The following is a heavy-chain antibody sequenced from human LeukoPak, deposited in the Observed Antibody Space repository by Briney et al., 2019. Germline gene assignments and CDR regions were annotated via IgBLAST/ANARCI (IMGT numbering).Heavy chain of an antibody. Sequence: SGTLSLTCAVYGGSFSGYYWSWIRRPPGKGLEWIGDINHSGSTNYNPSLKSRVTISVDTSKNQFSLKLSSVTAADTAVYYCARAPGAEAIDYWGQGTLVTVSS. CDR2: INHSGST. D-gene: IGHD6-25*01. J-gene: IGHJ4*02. CDR1: GGSFSGYY. CDR3: ARAPGAEAIDY. V-gene: IGHV4-34*01.